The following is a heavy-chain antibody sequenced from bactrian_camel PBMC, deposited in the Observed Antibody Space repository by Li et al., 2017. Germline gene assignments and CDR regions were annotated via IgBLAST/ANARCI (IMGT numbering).Heavy chain of an antibody. CDR2: IDSDGRT. V-gene: IGHV3S53*01. Sequence: HVQLVESGGGLVQPGGSLRLSCTASGFGFSGYVMGWFRQAPGKEREGVAAIDSDGRTSYADSVKGRFTISEDNAKNTLYLQMNSLKPEDTAMYYCTADIGDCWNPYNNYWGQGTQVTVS. J-gene: IGHJ4*01. CDR3: TADIGDCWNPYNNY. D-gene: IGHD1*01. CDR1: GFGFSGYV.